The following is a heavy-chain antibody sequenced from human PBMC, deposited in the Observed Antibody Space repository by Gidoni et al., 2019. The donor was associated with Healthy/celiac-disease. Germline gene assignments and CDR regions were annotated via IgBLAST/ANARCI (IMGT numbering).Heavy chain of an antibody. CDR1: GSTHSSNN. Sequence: EVKLVAAGGGLVNTGGSLRLSCDSSGSTHSSNNVHWVRQAPGRGLECVSSMSSRSSDIYYADSVKVRVTISRDNAKNSLYLQMNSLRAEDTAVYYCARSVCSGGSCYSVLYPFDYWGQGTLVTVSS. D-gene: IGHD2-15*01. CDR3: ARSVCSGGSCYSVLYPFDY. J-gene: IGHJ4*02. V-gene: IGHV3-21*01. CDR2: MSSRSSDI.